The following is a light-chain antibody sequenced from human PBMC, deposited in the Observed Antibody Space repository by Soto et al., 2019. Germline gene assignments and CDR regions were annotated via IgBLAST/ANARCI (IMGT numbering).Light chain of an antibody. CDR3: QQSYITPQT. V-gene: IGKV1-39*01. J-gene: IGKJ1*01. CDR2: AAS. Sequence: DIQMTQSPSSLSASVGDLVTITCRASQSISSYLNWYQQKPGKAPKLLIYAASSLQSGVPSRFSGSGSGTDFTLTISSLQPEDFATYDCQQSYITPQTFGQGTKVEIK. CDR1: QSISSY.